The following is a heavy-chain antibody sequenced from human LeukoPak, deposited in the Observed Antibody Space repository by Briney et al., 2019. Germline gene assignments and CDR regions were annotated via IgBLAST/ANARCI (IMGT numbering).Heavy chain of an antibody. CDR2: INPSGGST. CDR1: GYTYTNYY. CDR3: ARFLIEGIVGATGVDYDGMDV. J-gene: IGHJ6*02. D-gene: IGHD1-26*01. V-gene: IGHV1-46*01. Sequence: ASVKVSCKASGYTYTNYYMHWVRQAPGQGLEWMGIINPSGGSTSYAQRFQGRITMTRDTSTSTVYMELSSLRSEDTAVYYCARFLIEGIVGATGVDYDGMDVWGQGTTVTVSS.